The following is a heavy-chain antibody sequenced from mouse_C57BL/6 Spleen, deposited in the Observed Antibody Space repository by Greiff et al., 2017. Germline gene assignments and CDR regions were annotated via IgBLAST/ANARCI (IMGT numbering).Heavy chain of an antibody. CDR3: ARGSDGYYPYFDY. CDR2: INPGSGGT. CDR1: GYAFTNYL. D-gene: IGHD2-3*01. V-gene: IGHV1-54*01. Sequence: VQLQQSGAELVRPGTSVKVSCKASGYAFTNYLIEWVKQRPGQGLEWIGVINPGSGGTNYNEKFKGKATLTADKSSSTAYMQLSSLTSEDSAVYFCARGSDGYYPYFDYWGQGTTLTVSS. J-gene: IGHJ2*01.